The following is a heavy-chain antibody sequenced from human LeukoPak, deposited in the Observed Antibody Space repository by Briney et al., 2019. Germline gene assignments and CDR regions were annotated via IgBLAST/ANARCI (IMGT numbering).Heavy chain of an antibody. V-gene: IGHV1-69*13. J-gene: IGHJ4*02. CDR2: IVPIFGTA. Sequence: SVKVSCKASGGTFSSYAISWVRQAPGQGLEWMGGIVPIFGTANYAQKFQGRVTITADESTSTAYMELSSLRSEDTAVYYCSCIIYYGSGSYPYWGQGTLVTVSS. D-gene: IGHD3-10*01. CDR1: GGTFSSYA. CDR3: SCIIYYGSGSYPY.